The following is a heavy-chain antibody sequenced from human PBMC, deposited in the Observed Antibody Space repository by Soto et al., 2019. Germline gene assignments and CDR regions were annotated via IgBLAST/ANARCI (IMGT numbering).Heavy chain of an antibody. J-gene: IGHJ6*03. Sequence: PGESLKISYKGSGYSVTSYWIGWVRQMPGKGLEWMGIIYPGDSDTRYSPSFQGQVTISADKSISTAYLQWSSLKASDTAMYYCARHKGAYNWNFSHYYYMDVWGKGTTVTVSS. D-gene: IGHD1-7*01. V-gene: IGHV5-51*01. CDR2: IYPGDSDT. CDR3: ARHKGAYNWNFSHYYYMDV. CDR1: GYSVTSYW.